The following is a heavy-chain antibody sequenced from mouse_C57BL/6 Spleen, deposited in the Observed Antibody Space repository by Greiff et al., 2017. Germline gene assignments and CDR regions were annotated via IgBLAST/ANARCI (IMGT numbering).Heavy chain of an antibody. CDR1: GYTFTDYY. CDR2: INPYNGGT. V-gene: IGHV1-19*01. D-gene: IGHD3-1*01. Sequence: EVQLQQSGPVLVKPGASVKMSCKASGYTFTDYYMNWVKQSHGKSLEWIGVINPYNGGTSYNQKFKGKATLTVDKSSSTAYLELNSLTSEDSAVYYCASPRTTQDYAMDYWGQGASVTVAS. CDR3: ASPRTTQDYAMDY. J-gene: IGHJ4*01.